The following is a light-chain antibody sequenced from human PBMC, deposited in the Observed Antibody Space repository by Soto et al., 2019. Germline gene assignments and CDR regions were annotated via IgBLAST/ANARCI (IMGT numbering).Light chain of an antibody. V-gene: IGLV4-60*03. Sequence: QSVLTQSSSASASPGSSVRLTCTLSSGHNSHTIAWHQQQPGKAPRYLMDLESSGNYNKGGGVPDRFSGSSSGADRFLTISNLQSEDEADYYCETWDSTTRVYGGGTKLTVL. CDR3: ETWDSTTRV. CDR2: LESSGNY. J-gene: IGLJ3*02. CDR1: SGHNSHT.